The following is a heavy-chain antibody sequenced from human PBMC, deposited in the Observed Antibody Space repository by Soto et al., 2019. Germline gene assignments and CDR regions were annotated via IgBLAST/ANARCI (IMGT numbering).Heavy chain of an antibody. Sequence: SVKVSCKASCYSFTGHCSLWLHQAPVQRLEGMGWIYPGNGDTKYAQRFQGSFTMTRDTSISSHYMELSALKSDDTAVYYAAGDMNPYYAPGSLYGSFDYWGQGTLVTVSS. CDR2: IYPGNGDT. D-gene: IGHD3-10*01. V-gene: IGHV1-2*02. J-gene: IGHJ4*02. CDR1: CYSFTGHC. CDR3: AGDMNPYYAPGSLYGSFDY.